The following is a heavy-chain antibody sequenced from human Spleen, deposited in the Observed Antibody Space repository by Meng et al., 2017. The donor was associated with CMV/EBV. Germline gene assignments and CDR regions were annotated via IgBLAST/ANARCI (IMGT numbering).Heavy chain of an antibody. Sequence: GESLKISCAASGFTFSSYSMSWVRQAPGKGLEWVSSISSSGSYIYYADSVKGRFTISRDNAKNSLYLQMSSLRAEDTALYFCAREGPMAHFDYWGQGTLVTVSS. CDR3: AREGPMAHFDY. CDR1: GFTFSSYS. J-gene: IGHJ4*02. V-gene: IGHV3-21*01. D-gene: IGHD5-24*01. CDR2: ISSSGSYI.